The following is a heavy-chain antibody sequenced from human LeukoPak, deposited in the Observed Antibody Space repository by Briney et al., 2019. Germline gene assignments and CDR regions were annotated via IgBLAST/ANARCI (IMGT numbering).Heavy chain of an antibody. CDR3: AGTYGSGTYSDH. V-gene: IGHV3-21*01. Sequence: SGGSLRLSCAGSGFTFSSYKMNWVRQAPGKGLEWVSSISSSGSYISYADSVKGRFTISRDNAKNSLYLQMNSLRAEDTAVYYCAGTYGSGTYSDHWGQGTLVTVSS. D-gene: IGHD3-10*01. CDR2: ISSSGSYI. J-gene: IGHJ4*02. CDR1: GFTFSSYK.